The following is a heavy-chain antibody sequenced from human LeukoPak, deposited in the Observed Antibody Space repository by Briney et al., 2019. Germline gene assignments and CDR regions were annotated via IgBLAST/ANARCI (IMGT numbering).Heavy chain of an antibody. Sequence: SETLSLTCTVSGGSISSYYWSWIRQPPGKGLEWIGYIYYSGSTNYNPSLKSRVTISVDTSKNQFSLKLSPVTAADTAVYYCARGESIAVVGIDYWGQGTLVTVSS. D-gene: IGHD6-19*01. J-gene: IGHJ4*02. CDR1: GGSISSYY. CDR3: ARGESIAVVGIDY. V-gene: IGHV4-59*01. CDR2: IYYSGST.